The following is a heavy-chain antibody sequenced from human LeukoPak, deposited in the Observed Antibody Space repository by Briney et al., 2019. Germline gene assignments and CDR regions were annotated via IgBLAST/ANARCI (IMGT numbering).Heavy chain of an antibody. CDR1: GGSISSGGYY. Sequence: SETLSPTCTVSGGSISSGGYYWSWIRQHPGKGLEWIGYIYYSGSTYYNPSLKSRVTISVGTSKNQFSLKLSSVTAADTAVYYCARGDWFTWFDPWGQGTLVTVSS. D-gene: IGHD3-9*01. V-gene: IGHV4-31*03. CDR2: IYYSGST. J-gene: IGHJ5*02. CDR3: ARGDWFTWFDP.